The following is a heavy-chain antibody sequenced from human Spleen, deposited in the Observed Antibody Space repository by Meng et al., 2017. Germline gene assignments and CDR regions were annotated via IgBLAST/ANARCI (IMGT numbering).Heavy chain of an antibody. CDR1: GFTFSNYD. V-gene: IGHV3-23*01. CDR2: ISISGDRT. Sequence: GESLKISCVASGFTFSNYDMSWVRQAPGKGLEWVSTISISGDRTYSADSVKGRFTISRDDSKNTLYLQMNTLIADDTALYYCSKTSCTCFDPWGQGTLVTVSS. J-gene: IGHJ5*02. CDR3: SKTSCTCFDP.